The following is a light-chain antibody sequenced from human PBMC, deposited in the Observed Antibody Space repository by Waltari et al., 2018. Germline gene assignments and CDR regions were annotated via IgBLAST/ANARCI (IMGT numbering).Light chain of an antibody. J-gene: IGKJ1*01. V-gene: IGKV3-11*01. Sequence: EIVLTQSPATLSLSPGERATLPCRASQSVSSYLAWYQPKPGQAPRLLIYDASNRATGIPSRFSGSGSGTDFTLTISSLEPEDFAVYYCQQYSATPPTFGQGTKVEIK. CDR1: QSVSSY. CDR3: QQYSATPPT. CDR2: DAS.